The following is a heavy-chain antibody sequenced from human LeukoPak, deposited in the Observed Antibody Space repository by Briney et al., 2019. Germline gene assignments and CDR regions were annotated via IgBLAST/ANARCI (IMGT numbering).Heavy chain of an antibody. CDR1: GFTVSSNY. V-gene: IGHV3-66*01. CDR2: IYSGGST. Sequence: PGGSLRLSCAASGFTVSSNYMSWVRQAPGKGLEWVSVIYSGGSTYYADSVKGRFTISRDNAKNSLYLQMNSLRAEDTAVYYCARVFQHCSSTSCERVAFDIWGQGTMVTVSS. CDR3: ARVFQHCSSTSCERVAFDI. D-gene: IGHD2-2*01. J-gene: IGHJ3*02.